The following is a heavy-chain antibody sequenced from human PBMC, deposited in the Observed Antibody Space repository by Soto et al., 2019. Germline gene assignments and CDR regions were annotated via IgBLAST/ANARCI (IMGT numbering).Heavy chain of an antibody. CDR2: INPNSGGT. CDR1: GFTFSAYY. Sequence: QVQLVQSGAEVKKPGASVKVSCKASGFTFSAYYIYWVRQAPGQGLEWIGWINPNSGGTNNAQKFQGRVTMTRDTSTSTVYMELSALIPDDTAVYYCARSLLDEYSSSWRSAYYGMDVWGQGTRVTVSS. J-gene: IGHJ6*02. D-gene: IGHD6-13*01. CDR3: ARSLLDEYSSSWRSAYYGMDV. V-gene: IGHV1-2*02.